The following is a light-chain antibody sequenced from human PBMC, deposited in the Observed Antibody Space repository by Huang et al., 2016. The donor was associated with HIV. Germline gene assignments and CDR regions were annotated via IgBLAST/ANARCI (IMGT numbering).Light chain of an antibody. CDR2: GAS. Sequence: EIVLTQSPGTLSVSPGERATLSCRASQSVSNNYLAWYKQKPGQAPRLLIDGASSRATDIPYRFSGSGSGTDFTLTISRLEPEDFAVYYCQQYGNSPRAFGQGTKVEIK. CDR1: QSVSNNY. CDR3: QQYGNSPRA. V-gene: IGKV3-20*01. J-gene: IGKJ1*01.